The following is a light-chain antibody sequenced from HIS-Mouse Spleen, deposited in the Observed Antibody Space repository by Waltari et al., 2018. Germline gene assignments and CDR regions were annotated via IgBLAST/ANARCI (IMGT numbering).Light chain of an antibody. V-gene: IGLV3-1*01. Sequence: SYELTQPPSVSVSPGQTASITRSGDKLGDKYACWYQQKQGQSPVLVIYQDSKRPSGIPERFSGSNSGNTATLTISGTQAMDEADYYCQAWDSSYSVFGGGTKLTVL. CDR2: QDS. J-gene: IGLJ2*01. CDR1: KLGDKY. CDR3: QAWDSSYSV.